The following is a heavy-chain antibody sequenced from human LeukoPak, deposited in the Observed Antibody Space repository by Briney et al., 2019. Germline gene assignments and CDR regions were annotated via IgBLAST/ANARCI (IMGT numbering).Heavy chain of an antibody. CDR3: ARGALGTVAGTWPYYYYMDV. J-gene: IGHJ6*03. Sequence: SETLSLTCTVSGGSISSYYWSWIRQPPGKGLEWIGYIYYSGSTNYNPSLKSRVTMSVDTSKNQFSLKLSSVTAADTAVYYCARGALGTVAGTWPYYYYMDVWGKGTTVTVSS. D-gene: IGHD6-19*01. V-gene: IGHV4-59*12. CDR1: GGSISSYY. CDR2: IYYSGST.